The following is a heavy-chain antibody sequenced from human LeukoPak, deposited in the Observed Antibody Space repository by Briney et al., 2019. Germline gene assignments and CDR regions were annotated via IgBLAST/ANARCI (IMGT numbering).Heavy chain of an antibody. Sequence: GASVKVSCKASAYTFIDYYLNWVRQAPGQGLEWMGWINPNTGDTNYAPKFQGRVTMTRDTSISTAYMELNRLTSDDTAVYYCAREGSDIVATISPYYYYYMDVWGKGTTVTVSS. CDR1: AYTFIDYY. D-gene: IGHD5-12*01. CDR3: AREGSDIVATISPYYYYYMDV. J-gene: IGHJ6*03. V-gene: IGHV1-2*02. CDR2: INPNTGDT.